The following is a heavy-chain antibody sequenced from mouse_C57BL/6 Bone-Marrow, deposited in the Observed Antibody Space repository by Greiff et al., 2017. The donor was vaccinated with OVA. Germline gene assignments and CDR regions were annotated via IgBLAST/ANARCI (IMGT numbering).Heavy chain of an antibody. Sequence: DVMLVESGEGLVKPGGSLKLSCAASGFTFSSYAMSWVRQTPETRLEWVAYISSGGDYIYYADTVKGRFTISRDNARNTLYLQMSSLKSEDTAMYYCTRDQGITTVVAPYYYAMDYWGQGTSVTVSS. J-gene: IGHJ4*01. D-gene: IGHD1-1*01. CDR1: GFTFSSYA. CDR2: ISSGGDYI. CDR3: TRDQGITTVVAPYYYAMDY. V-gene: IGHV5-9-1*02.